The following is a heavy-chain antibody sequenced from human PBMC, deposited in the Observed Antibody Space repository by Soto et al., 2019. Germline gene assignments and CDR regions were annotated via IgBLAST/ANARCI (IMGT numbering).Heavy chain of an antibody. CDR3: ARGQIVGYYGSGSYYNTYNWFDP. Sequence: SQTLSLTCAISGDSVSSNSAAWNWIRQSPSRGLEWLGRTYYRSKWYNDYEVSVKSRITINPDTSKNQFSLQLNSVTPEDTAVYYCARGQIVGYYGSGSYYNTYNWFDPWGQGTLVTVSS. J-gene: IGHJ5*02. CDR2: TYYRSKWYN. D-gene: IGHD3-10*01. V-gene: IGHV6-1*01. CDR1: GDSVSSNSAA.